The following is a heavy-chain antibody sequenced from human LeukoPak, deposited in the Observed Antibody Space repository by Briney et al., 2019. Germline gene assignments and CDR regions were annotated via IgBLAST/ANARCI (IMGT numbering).Heavy chain of an antibody. CDR1: GFTFSSYG. Sequence: PGGSLRLSCAASGFTFSSYGMHWVRQAPGKGLEWVAVISYDGSNKYYADSVKGRFTISRDNSKNTLYLQVNSLRAEDTAVYYCAKDSPNCSGGSCYIGWFDPWGQGTLVTVSS. CDR2: ISYDGSNK. D-gene: IGHD2-15*01. CDR3: AKDSPNCSGGSCYIGWFDP. V-gene: IGHV3-30*18. J-gene: IGHJ5*02.